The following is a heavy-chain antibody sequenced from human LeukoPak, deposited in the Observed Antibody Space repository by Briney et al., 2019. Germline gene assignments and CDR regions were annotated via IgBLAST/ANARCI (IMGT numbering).Heavy chain of an antibody. Sequence: GGSLRLSCAVSGFTVSSKYMSWVRQAPAKGLEWVSIIYNGGRTYCSATVKGRFTMSRDNPKNTLYLQMSDLRAEDTAVYFCASHYYDSDRYQQLDNWGQGTLVTVSS. V-gene: IGHV3-66*04. CDR3: ASHYYDSDRYQQLDN. CDR2: IYNGGRT. CDR1: GFTVSSKY. D-gene: IGHD3-22*01. J-gene: IGHJ4*02.